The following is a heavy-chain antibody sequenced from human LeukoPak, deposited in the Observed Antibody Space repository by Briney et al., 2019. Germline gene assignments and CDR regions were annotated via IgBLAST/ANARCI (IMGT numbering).Heavy chain of an antibody. CDR3: ARGPSYSSSWPRDFDP. CDR2: INSDGSST. D-gene: IGHD6-13*01. CDR1: GFTFSSYW. V-gene: IGHV3-74*01. J-gene: IGHJ5*02. Sequence: GGSLRLSCAAPGFTFSSYWMHWVRQAPGKGLVWVSRINSDGSSTSYADSVKGRFTISRDNAKNTLYLQMNGLRAEDTAVYYCARGPSYSSSWPRDFDPWGQGTLVTVSS.